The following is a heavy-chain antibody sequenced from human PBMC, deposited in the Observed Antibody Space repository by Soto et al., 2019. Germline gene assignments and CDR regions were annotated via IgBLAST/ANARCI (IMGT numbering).Heavy chain of an antibody. CDR1: GGTFSSYA. CDR2: IIPIFGTT. V-gene: IGHV1-69*01. D-gene: IGHD3-10*01. CDR3: ARARGYYGSGSYYNVDY. Sequence: QVQLVQSGAEVKKPGSSVKVSCKASGGTFSSYAISWVRQAPGQGLEWMGGIIPIFGTTNYAQKFQGRVTITADESTSTAYMELSSLRSEDTAVYYCARARGYYGSGSYYNVDYWGQGTLVTVSS. J-gene: IGHJ4*02.